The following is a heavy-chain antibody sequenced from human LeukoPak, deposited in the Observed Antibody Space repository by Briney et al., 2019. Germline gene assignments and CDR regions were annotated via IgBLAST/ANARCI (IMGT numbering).Heavy chain of an antibody. D-gene: IGHD5-12*01. CDR3: ARAHSYSGFAEADY. J-gene: IGHJ4*02. Sequence: SETLSLTCSVSGGSIRSYYWSWIRQPPGKGPEWIGYIVHSGSTSSGNTPSTNYNPSLKSRATISLDTSQNQFSLKLSSVTADDTAVYYCARAHSYSGFAEADYWGQGTLVTVSS. V-gene: IGHV4-59*01. CDR2: IVHSGSTSSGNTPST. CDR1: GGSIRSYY.